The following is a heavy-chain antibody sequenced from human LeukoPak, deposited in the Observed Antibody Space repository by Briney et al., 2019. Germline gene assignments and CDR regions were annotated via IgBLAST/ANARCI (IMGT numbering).Heavy chain of an antibody. V-gene: IGHV4-38-2*01. CDR1: GYSISSGYY. CDR3: ARTIDDYRSGYYLALGY. Sequence: SETLSLTCSVSGYSISSGYYWGWIRQPPGKGLEWIGTIFHDGTAYYNPSLKSRVTISVEKSKNHFSLRLNLVTAADTAVYYCARTIDDYRSGYYLALGYWGQGTLVTVSS. CDR2: IFHDGTA. D-gene: IGHD3-3*01. J-gene: IGHJ4*02.